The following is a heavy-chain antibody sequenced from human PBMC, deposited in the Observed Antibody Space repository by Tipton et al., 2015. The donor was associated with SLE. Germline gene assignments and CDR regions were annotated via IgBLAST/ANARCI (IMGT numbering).Heavy chain of an antibody. V-gene: IGHV1-8*01. CDR3: ARPALRGSGYPYYFDY. Sequence: QSGAEVKKPGASVKVSCKASGYTFTSYDINWVRQATGQGLEWMGWMNPNSGNTGYAQKFQGRVTMTRNTTISTAYMELSSLRSEATAVYYCARPALRGSGYPYYFDYWGQGPLVTVSS. CDR2: MNPNSGNT. J-gene: IGHJ4*02. CDR1: GYTFTSYD. D-gene: IGHD3-22*01.